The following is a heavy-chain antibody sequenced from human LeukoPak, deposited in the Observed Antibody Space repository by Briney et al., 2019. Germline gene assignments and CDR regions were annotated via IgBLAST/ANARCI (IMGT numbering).Heavy chain of an antibody. V-gene: IGHV3-74*01. CDR1: GFTFSSYW. J-gene: IGHJ4*02. Sequence: GGSLRFSCAASGFTFSSYWMHWVRQAPGKGLVWVSRINRDGTSTSYADSVKGRFTISRDNAKNTVYLQMDSLRAEDTAVYYCARDSVTGDYWGQGTLVTVSS. CDR2: INRDGTST. D-gene: IGHD6-19*01. CDR3: ARDSVTGDY.